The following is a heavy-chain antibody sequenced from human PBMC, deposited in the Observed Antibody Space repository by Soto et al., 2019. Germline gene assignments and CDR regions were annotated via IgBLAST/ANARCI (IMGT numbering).Heavy chain of an antibody. Sequence: QVQLVESGGGVVQPGRSLRLSCAASGFTFSSYGMHWVRQAPGKGLEWVAVISYDGSNKYYADSVKGRFTISRDNSKNTLYLQMNSLRAEDTAVYYCAKDRTTGTTTDYFDYWGQGTLFTVSS. J-gene: IGHJ4*02. D-gene: IGHD1-1*01. CDR1: GFTFSSYG. CDR2: ISYDGSNK. V-gene: IGHV3-30*18. CDR3: AKDRTTGTTTDYFDY.